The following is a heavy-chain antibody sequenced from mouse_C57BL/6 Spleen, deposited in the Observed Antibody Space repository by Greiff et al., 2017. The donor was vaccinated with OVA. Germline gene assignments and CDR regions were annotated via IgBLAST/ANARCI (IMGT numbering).Heavy chain of an antibody. J-gene: IGHJ4*01. CDR1: GFTFSSYA. D-gene: IGHD2-3*01. V-gene: IGHV5-9-1*02. CDR3: TRDSTLLYDGYCGAMDY. Sequence: EVMLVESGEGLVKPGGSLKLSCAASGFTFSSYAMSWVRQTPEKRLEWVAYISSGGDYIYYADTVKGRFTISRDNARNTLYLQMSSLKSEDTAMYYCTRDSTLLYDGYCGAMDYWGQGTSVTVSS. CDR2: ISSGGDYI.